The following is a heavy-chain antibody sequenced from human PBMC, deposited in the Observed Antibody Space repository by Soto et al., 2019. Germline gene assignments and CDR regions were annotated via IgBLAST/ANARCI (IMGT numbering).Heavy chain of an antibody. CDR1: GGSISSYY. Sequence: SETLSLTCTASGGSISSYYWSWIRQPPGKGLEWIGYIYYSVSTNYNRSLKSRVTISVDTSKNQFSLKLSSLTSADTAVYDCARGANARRPYYYYYGMDVWGQGTTVVVSS. J-gene: IGHJ6*02. D-gene: IGHD7-27*01. CDR3: ARGANARRPYYYYYGMDV. V-gene: IGHV4-59*01. CDR2: IYYSVST.